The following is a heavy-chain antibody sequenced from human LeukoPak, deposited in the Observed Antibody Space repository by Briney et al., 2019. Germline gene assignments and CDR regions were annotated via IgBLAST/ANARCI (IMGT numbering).Heavy chain of an antibody. D-gene: IGHD1-26*01. CDR3: ARDLRWELLYDY. J-gene: IGHJ4*02. Sequence: GSLRLSXAASGFTFGSYWMHWVRQSPGKGLVWLSRINSDGSSTSYADSVKGRFTISRDNAKNTLYLQMNSLRAEDTAVYYCARDLRWELLYDYWGQGTLVTVSS. V-gene: IGHV3-74*01. CDR2: INSDGSST. CDR1: GFTFGSYW.